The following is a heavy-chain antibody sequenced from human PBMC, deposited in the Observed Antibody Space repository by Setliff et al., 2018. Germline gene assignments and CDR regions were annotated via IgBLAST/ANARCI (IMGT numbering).Heavy chain of an antibody. CDR2: LYTSGST. J-gene: IGHJ5*02. D-gene: IGHD3-10*01. CDR3: AREAYYYASGNHRWFDP. CDR1: GGSISRGNDY. V-gene: IGHV4-61*02. Sequence: SETLSLTCTVSGGSISRGNDYWSWIRQPAGKGLEWIGRLYTSGSTDYNPSLKSRVTISGDTSKNQFSLKLTSVTAADTAVYYCAREAYYYASGNHRWFDPWGQGTLVTVSS.